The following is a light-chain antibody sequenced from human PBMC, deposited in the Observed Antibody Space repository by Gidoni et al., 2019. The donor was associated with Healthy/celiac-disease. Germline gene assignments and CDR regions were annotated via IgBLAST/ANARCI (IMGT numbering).Light chain of an antibody. CDR2: DAS. Sequence: GDRVTITCQASQDISNYLNWYQQKPGKAPKLLIYDASNLETGVPSRFSGSGSGTDFTFTISSLQPEDIATYYGQQYDNLPLFGPGTKVDIK. CDR3: QQYDNLPL. CDR1: QDISNY. V-gene: IGKV1-33*01. J-gene: IGKJ3*01.